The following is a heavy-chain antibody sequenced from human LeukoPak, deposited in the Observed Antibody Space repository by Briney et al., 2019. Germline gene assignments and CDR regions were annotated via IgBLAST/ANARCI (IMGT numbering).Heavy chain of an antibody. J-gene: IGHJ3*01. CDR2: IRAGGDTT. V-gene: IGHV3-23*01. CDR3: ARDPNGDYIGAFDF. D-gene: IGHD4-17*01. Sequence: PGGSLRLSCTASGFTFRTYAMIWVRQAPGKGLEWVSAIRAGGDTTVYADAVRGRSTISRDNSNNALYLQMNELRADDTAVYYCARDPNGDYIGAFDFWGQGTMVTVSS. CDR1: GFTFRTYA.